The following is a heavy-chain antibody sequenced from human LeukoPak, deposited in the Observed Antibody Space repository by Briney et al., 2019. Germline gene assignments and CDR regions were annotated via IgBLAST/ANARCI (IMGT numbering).Heavy chain of an antibody. CDR1: GFSFSTYS. CDR3: ARASDFWSGPFDS. J-gene: IGHJ4*02. V-gene: IGHV3-21*01. CDR2: ISSSGDYM. D-gene: IGHD3-3*01. Sequence: GGSLRLSCAASGFSFSTYSMNWVRQAPGKWLEWVSSISSSGDYMYYADSLKGRFTSSRDNARNSLYLQMNRLRAEDTALYFCARASDFWSGPFDSWGQGILVTVSS.